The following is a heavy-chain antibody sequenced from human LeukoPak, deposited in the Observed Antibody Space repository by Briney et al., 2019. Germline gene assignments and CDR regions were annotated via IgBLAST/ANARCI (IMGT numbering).Heavy chain of an antibody. CDR3: AFNYYDSSGYFDY. CDR2: ISSSGGST. V-gene: IGHV3-23*01. Sequence: GGSLRLSCAASGFTFAGYAINWVRQSPGKGVEWVSGISSSGGSTYYADSVKGGFTISRDNYKNTLYLQMNSLRAEDTAVYYCAFNYYDSSGYFDYWGQGTLVTVSS. CDR1: GFTFAGYA. J-gene: IGHJ4*02. D-gene: IGHD3-22*01.